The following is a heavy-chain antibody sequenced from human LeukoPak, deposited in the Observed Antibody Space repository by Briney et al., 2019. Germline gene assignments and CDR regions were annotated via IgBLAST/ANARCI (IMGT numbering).Heavy chain of an antibody. J-gene: IGHJ4*02. CDR3: ASQLPRYYFDY. CDR2: IYYSGST. CDR1: GGSISSSSYY. Sequence: SETLSLTCTVSGGSISSSSYYWGWIRQPPGKGLEWIGSIYYSGSTYYNPSLKSRVTISVDTSKNQFSLKLGSVTAADTAVYYCASQLPRYYFDYWGQGTLVTVPS. V-gene: IGHV4-39*07. D-gene: IGHD2-2*01.